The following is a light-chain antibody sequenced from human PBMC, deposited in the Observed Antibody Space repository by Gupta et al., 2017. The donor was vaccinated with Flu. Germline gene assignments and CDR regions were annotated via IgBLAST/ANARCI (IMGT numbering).Light chain of an antibody. Sequence: DIVMTLSQASLAVSLGERATINCKSNQNGLDSSNNKNYLAWYQQKPGQPPKLVISWASTRESGVPDRFSGSGSGTDFTLTISSLQAEDVAVYYCQQDNTTPWTFGQGTSVEIK. J-gene: IGKJ1*01. CDR2: WAS. CDR3: QQDNTTPWT. V-gene: IGKV4-1*01. CDR1: QNGLDSSNNKNY.